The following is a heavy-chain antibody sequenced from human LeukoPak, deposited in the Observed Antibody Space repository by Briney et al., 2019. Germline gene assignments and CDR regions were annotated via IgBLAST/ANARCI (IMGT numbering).Heavy chain of an antibody. J-gene: IGHJ4*02. CDR1: RGTFSSYA. D-gene: IGHD3-10*01. Sequence: ASVKVSCKASRGTFSSYAISWVRQAPGQGLEWMGGIIPILGTANYAQKFQGRVTITADEFTSTAYMELSSLRSEDTAVYYCARSQTPFGLHYWGQGTWSPSPQ. CDR3: ARSQTPFGLHY. V-gene: IGHV1-69*13. CDR2: IIPILGTA.